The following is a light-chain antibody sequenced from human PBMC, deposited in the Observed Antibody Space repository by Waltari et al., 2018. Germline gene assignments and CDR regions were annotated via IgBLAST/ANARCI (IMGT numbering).Light chain of an antibody. CDR2: WAF. Sequence: QSLFSSSTNKNYLAWFQQKPGQPPRLLIFWAFNREAGVPDRFSGSGSGTDFTLTISSLQAEDVAVYYCQQYYGAPLTFGGGTKVEIK. CDR3: QQYYGAPLT. CDR1: QSLFSSSTNKNY. J-gene: IGKJ4*01. V-gene: IGKV4-1*01.